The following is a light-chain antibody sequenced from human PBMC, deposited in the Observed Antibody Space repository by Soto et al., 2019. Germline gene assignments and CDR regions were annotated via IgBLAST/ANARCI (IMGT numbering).Light chain of an antibody. CDR3: PQTYSSIP. CDR2: KAS. J-gene: IGKJ5*01. V-gene: IGKV1-5*03. CDR1: QTISSW. Sequence: DIEITQTTSTLSGSXXDXXXXXXRASQTISSWLAWYQQKPGKAPKLLIYKASTLKSGVPSRFSGSGSGTDFTLTISSLQPDDFATYYSPQTYSSIPSAQRTR.